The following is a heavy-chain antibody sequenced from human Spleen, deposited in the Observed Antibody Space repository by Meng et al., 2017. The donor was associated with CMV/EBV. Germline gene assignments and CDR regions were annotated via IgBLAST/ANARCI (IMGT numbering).Heavy chain of an antibody. Sequence: GESLKISCAASGFTFSSYWMHWVRQAPGKGLVWVSRIHRDGSSTSYADSVKGRFTISRDNGKNTLYLQMNSLRAEDTAVYYCARETAAAGNWFDPWGQGTLVTVSS. CDR2: IHRDGSST. CDR3: ARETAAAGNWFDP. D-gene: IGHD6-13*01. J-gene: IGHJ5*02. V-gene: IGHV3-74*01. CDR1: GFTFSSYW.